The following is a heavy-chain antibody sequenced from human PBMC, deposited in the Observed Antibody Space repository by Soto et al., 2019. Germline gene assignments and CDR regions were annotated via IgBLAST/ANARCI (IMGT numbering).Heavy chain of an antibody. Sequence: PSETLSLTCTVSGDSVSSGNYYWSWIRQPPGKGLEWIANIHYSGTTNYNPSLASRVTLSVDTSKNQFSLKMTSVTAADRAMYFCARYNSYAIDYWGRGTLVTVSS. J-gene: IGHJ4*02. D-gene: IGHD2-8*01. CDR1: GDSVSSGNYY. CDR2: IHYSGTT. V-gene: IGHV4-61*01. CDR3: ARYNSYAIDY.